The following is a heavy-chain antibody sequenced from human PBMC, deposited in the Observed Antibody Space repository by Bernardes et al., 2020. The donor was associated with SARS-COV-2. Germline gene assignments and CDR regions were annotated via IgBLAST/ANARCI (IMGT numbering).Heavy chain of an antibody. Sequence: ASMKVSCKASGYTFTGYYMHWVRQAPGQGLEWMGWINPNSGGTNYAQKFQGRVTMTRDTSISTAYMELSRLRSDDTAVYYCAREDLRIYGMDVWGQGTTVTVSS. CDR3: AREDLRIYGMDV. CDR1: GYTFTGYY. CDR2: INPNSGGT. V-gene: IGHV1-2*02. D-gene: IGHD2-15*01. J-gene: IGHJ6*02.